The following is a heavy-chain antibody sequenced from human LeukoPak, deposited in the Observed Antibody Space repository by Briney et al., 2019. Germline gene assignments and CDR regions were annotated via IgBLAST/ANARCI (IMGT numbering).Heavy chain of an antibody. CDR3: ARASSSWYGYYYGMDV. V-gene: IGHV3-33*01. Sequence: GRSLRPSCAASGFTFSSYGMHWVRQAPGKGLEWVAVIWYDGSNKYYADSVKGRFTISRDNPKNTLYLQMNSLRAEDTAVYYCARASSSWYGYYYGMDVWAKGPRSPSP. D-gene: IGHD6-13*01. CDR2: IWYDGSNK. J-gene: IGHJ6*02. CDR1: GFTFSSYG.